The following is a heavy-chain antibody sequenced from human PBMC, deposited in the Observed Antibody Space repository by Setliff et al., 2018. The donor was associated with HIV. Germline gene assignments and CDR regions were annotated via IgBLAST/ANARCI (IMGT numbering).Heavy chain of an antibody. D-gene: IGHD2-8*02. Sequence: PSETLSLTCTVSGGSFSGYYWSWIRQPAGKGLEWIGRIYTSGSTNYNPSLKSRVTMSVDTSKNQFSLKLSSVTAADTAVYYCARVSKTYWYSIPRDYYHHMDVWGKGTTVTVSS. V-gene: IGHV4-4*07. CDR3: ARVSKTYWYSIPRDYYHHMDV. J-gene: IGHJ6*03. CDR2: IYTSGST. CDR1: GGSFSGYY.